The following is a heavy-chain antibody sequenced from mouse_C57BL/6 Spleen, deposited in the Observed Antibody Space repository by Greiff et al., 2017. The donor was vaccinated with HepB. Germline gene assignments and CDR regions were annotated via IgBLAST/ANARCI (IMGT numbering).Heavy chain of an antibody. CDR2: INPYNGDT. Sequence: VQLKESGPELVKPGDSVKISCKASGYSFTGYFMNWVMQSHGKSLEWIGRINPYNGDTFYNQKFKGKATLTVDKSSSTAHMELRSLTSEDSAVYYCARVYYDYDDYAMDYWGQGTSVTVSS. CDR3: ARVYYDYDDYAMDY. CDR1: GYSFTGYF. V-gene: IGHV1-20*01. J-gene: IGHJ4*01. D-gene: IGHD2-4*01.